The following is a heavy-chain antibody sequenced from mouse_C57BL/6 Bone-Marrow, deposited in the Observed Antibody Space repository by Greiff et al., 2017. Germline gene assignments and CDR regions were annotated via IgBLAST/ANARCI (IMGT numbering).Heavy chain of an antibody. V-gene: IGHV14-2*01. Sequence: VLLQQSGAELVKPGASVKLSCTASGFNINDYYMHWVKPRTEQGLEWLGRIDPEDGETKYAPNFQGPATISADKSTNTAYLPLRSLTSEDTAVYYGALITTAFDVWGTGTTVTVSS. J-gene: IGHJ1*03. CDR3: ALITTAFDV. CDR1: GFNINDYY. D-gene: IGHD1-1*01. CDR2: IDPEDGET.